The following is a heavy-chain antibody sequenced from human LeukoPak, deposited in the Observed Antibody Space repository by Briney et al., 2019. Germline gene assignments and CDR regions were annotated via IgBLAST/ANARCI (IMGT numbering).Heavy chain of an antibody. Sequence: GGSLRLSCAASGFTFSSYSMNWVRQAPGKGLEWVSSISSSSSYIYYADSVKGRFTISRDNAKNPLYLQMNSLRAEDTAVYYCARDLKVVPAALPYGMDVWGQGTTVTVSS. CDR1: GFTFSSYS. V-gene: IGHV3-21*01. CDR3: ARDLKVVPAALPYGMDV. CDR2: ISSSSSYI. J-gene: IGHJ6*02. D-gene: IGHD2-2*01.